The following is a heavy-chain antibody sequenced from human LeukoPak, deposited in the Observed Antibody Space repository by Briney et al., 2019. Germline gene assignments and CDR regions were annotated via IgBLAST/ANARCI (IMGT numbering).Heavy chain of an antibody. CDR1: GFTFSSYA. Sequence: GGSLRLSCAASGFTFSSYATSWVRQAPGKGLEWVSAISGSGGSTYYADSVKGRFPISRDNSKNTLYLQMNSLRAEDTAVYYCAKAAYDYVWGSYPKDHWGQGTLVTVSS. V-gene: IGHV3-23*01. CDR2: ISGSGGST. D-gene: IGHD3-16*01. J-gene: IGHJ4*02. CDR3: AKAAYDYVWGSYPKDH.